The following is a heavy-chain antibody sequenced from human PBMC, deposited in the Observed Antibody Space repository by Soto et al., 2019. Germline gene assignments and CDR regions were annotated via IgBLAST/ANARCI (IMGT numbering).Heavy chain of an antibody. CDR3: ARDPHLPIAVAGHGAFDI. J-gene: IGHJ3*02. CDR1: GFTFSSYS. Sequence: PGGSLRLSCAASGFTFSSYSMNWVRQAPGKGLEWVSSISSSSSYIYYADSVKGRFTISRDNAKNSLYLQMNSLRAEDTAVYYCARDPHLPIAVAGHGAFDIWGQGTMVTVSS. D-gene: IGHD6-19*01. CDR2: ISSSSSYI. V-gene: IGHV3-21*01.